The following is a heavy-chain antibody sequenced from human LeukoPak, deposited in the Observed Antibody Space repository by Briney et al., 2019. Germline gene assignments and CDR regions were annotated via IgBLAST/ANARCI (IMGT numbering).Heavy chain of an antibody. J-gene: IGHJ4*02. Sequence: GGSLRLSCAASGFTFSSYGIHWVRQAPGKGLEWVAFILFDGSNQYYGDSVEGRFTISRDNSKNTLYLQMNSLRAEDTAVYSCAKARVGAIRDIDYWGQGTLVTVSS. D-gene: IGHD1-26*01. CDR2: ILFDGSNQ. CDR3: AKARVGAIRDIDY. V-gene: IGHV3-30*02. CDR1: GFTFSSYG.